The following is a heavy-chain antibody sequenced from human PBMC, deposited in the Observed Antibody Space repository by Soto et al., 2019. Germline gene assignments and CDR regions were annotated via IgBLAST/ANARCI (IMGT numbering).Heavy chain of an antibody. Sequence: QLVQSGAEVKKPGASVKVSCKASGYTFTIYGIAWVRQAPGQGLEWMGWISGYNGDTKYAQKLQGRVTMTTGTATSRAYLEVRGPRTDDTGGYYRARRVGAAPVYDAYDVWGRGTMVTGSS. J-gene: IGHJ3*01. CDR3: ARRVGAAPVYDAYDV. D-gene: IGHD2-8*01. V-gene: IGHV1-18*01. CDR1: GYTFTIYG. CDR2: ISGYNGDT.